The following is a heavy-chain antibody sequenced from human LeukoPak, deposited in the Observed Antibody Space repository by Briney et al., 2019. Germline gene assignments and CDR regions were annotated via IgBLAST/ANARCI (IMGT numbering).Heavy chain of an antibody. Sequence: GGSLRLSCAASGFTVSTNYMSWVRQAPGKGLEWVSIIGAGGSTTYYADSVKGRFTTSRDNSKNTLYLQMSSLRAEDSAVYYCAKAGIVVAGRSRWIDYWGQGALVTVSS. CDR1: GFTVSTNY. CDR3: AKAGIVVAGRSRWIDY. CDR2: IGAGGSTT. V-gene: IGHV3-53*01. J-gene: IGHJ4*02. D-gene: IGHD6-19*01.